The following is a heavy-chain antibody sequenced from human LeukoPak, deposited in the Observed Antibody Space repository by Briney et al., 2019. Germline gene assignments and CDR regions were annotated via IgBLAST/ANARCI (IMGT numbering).Heavy chain of an antibody. Sequence: SETLSLTCTVSGGSISSYYWSWIRQPAGKGLEWIGRIYTSGSTNYNPSLKSRVTMSVDTSKIQFSRKLSSVTAADTAVYYCARGGSSWPNYYYYMDVWGKGTTVTVSS. D-gene: IGHD6-13*01. CDR1: GGSISSYY. V-gene: IGHV4-4*07. CDR3: ARGGSSWPNYYYYMDV. CDR2: IYTSGST. J-gene: IGHJ6*03.